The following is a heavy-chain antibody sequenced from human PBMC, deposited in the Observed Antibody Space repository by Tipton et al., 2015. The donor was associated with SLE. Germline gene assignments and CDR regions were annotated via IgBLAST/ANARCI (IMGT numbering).Heavy chain of an antibody. J-gene: IGHJ2*01. CDR2: INLSGST. CDR3: ARSPGDRGDCVWYFDL. Sequence: TLSLTCAVYGGSFSGYFWTWIRQPPGKGLEWIGEINLSGSTNYNPSLKRRVTVSVDPSKNQFSRRLSSVTAADTAAYYCARSPGDRGDCVWYFDLWGRGTLVTVSS. D-gene: IGHD2-21*02. V-gene: IGHV4-34*01. CDR1: GGSFSGYF.